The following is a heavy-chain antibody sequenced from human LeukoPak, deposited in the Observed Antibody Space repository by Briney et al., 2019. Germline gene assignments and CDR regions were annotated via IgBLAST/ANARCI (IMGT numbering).Heavy chain of an antibody. V-gene: IGHV4-59*01. CDR1: GGSISSYY. Sequence: SETLSLTCTVSGGSISSYYWSWIRQPPGKGLEWIGYIYYTGSTNSNPSLKSRVTISVDTSKNQFSLKLSSVTAADTAVYYCVRHANSDAFDIWGQGTMVTVSS. CDR3: VRHANSDAFDI. D-gene: IGHD4/OR15-4a*01. J-gene: IGHJ3*02. CDR2: IYYTGST.